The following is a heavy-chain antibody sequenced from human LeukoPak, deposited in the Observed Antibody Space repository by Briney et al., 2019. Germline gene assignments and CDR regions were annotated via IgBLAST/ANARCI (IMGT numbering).Heavy chain of an antibody. J-gene: IGHJ4*02. Sequence: GGSLRLSCAASGFTFDDYTMHWVRQAPGKGLEWVSGISWNSGSIGYADSVKGRFTISRDNAKNSLYLQMNSLRAEDTALYYCAEDTNYDFWSGYSDYWGQGTLVTVSS. CDR3: AEDTNYDFWSGYSDY. V-gene: IGHV3-9*01. CDR1: GFTFDDYT. D-gene: IGHD3-3*01. CDR2: ISWNSGSI.